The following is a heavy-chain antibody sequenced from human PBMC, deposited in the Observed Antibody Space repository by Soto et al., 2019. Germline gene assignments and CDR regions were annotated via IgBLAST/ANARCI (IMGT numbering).Heavy chain of an antibody. V-gene: IGHV3-30*18. Sequence: GGSLRLSCAASGFTFSSYGMHWVRQAPGKGLEWVAVISYDGSNKYYADSVKGRFTISRDNSKNTLYLQMNSLRAEDTAVYYCAKDPDPYYDSSGYYYYWGQGTLVTVS. CDR1: GFTFSSYG. J-gene: IGHJ4*02. D-gene: IGHD3-22*01. CDR3: AKDPDPYYDSSGYYYY. CDR2: ISYDGSNK.